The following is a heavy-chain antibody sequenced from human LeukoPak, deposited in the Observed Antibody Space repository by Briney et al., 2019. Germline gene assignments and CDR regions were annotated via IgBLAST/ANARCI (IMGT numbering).Heavy chain of an antibody. CDR1: GFTFSTYW. J-gene: IGHJ4*02. Sequence: PGGSLRLSCAASGFTFSTYWMSWVRQASGKGLEWVANINPYGSDTYYADSVKGRFTISRDNAENSLYLQMNSLRAEDTAVYYCTRVRVVVPSAFDYCDFWGQGTPVTVSS. V-gene: IGHV3-7*01. D-gene: IGHD2-2*01. CDR2: INPYGSDT. CDR3: TRVRVVVPSAFDYCDF.